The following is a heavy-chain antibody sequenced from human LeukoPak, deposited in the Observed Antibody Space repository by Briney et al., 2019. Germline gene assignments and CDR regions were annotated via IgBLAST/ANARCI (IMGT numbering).Heavy chain of an antibody. J-gene: IGHJ4*02. CDR2: IKQDGSEK. D-gene: IGHD6-13*01. V-gene: IGHV3-7*01. Sequence: GGSLRLSCAASGFTFSSYWMSWVRQAPGKGLEWVANIKQDGSEKYYVDSVKGRFTISRDNAKNSLYLQMNSLRAEDTAAYYCARVPDSSSWYRYFDYWGQGTLVTVSS. CDR1: GFTFSSYW. CDR3: ARVPDSSSWYRYFDY.